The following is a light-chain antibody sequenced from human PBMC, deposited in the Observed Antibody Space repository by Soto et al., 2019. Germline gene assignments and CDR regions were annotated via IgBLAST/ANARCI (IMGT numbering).Light chain of an antibody. CDR2: AAS. Sequence: QMSHSPSALSASVGDRVTITCRASQSMSRYLNWYQQKPGKAPKLLIYAASSLQSGVPSRFSGSGSGTDFTLTISSLQPEDFATYYCQQSYSTPITFGQGTRLEIK. CDR3: QQSYSTPIT. CDR1: QSMSRY. V-gene: IGKV1-39*01. J-gene: IGKJ5*01.